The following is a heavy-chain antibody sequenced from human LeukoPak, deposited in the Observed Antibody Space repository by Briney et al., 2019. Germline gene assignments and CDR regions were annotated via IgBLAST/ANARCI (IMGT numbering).Heavy chain of an antibody. V-gene: IGHV3-30*18. CDR1: GFTFSSYG. J-gene: IGHJ4*02. CDR3: AKDISWALTYYFDY. Sequence: GGSLRLSCAASGFTFSSYGMHWVRQAPGKGLEWVAVISYDGSNKYYADSVKGRFTISRDNSKNTLYLQMNSLRAEDTAVYYCAKDISWALTYYFDYWGQGTLVTVSS. CDR2: ISYDGSNK.